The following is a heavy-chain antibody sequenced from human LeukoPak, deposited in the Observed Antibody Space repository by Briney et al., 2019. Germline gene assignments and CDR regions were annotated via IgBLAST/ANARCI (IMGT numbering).Heavy chain of an antibody. Sequence: PGGSLRLSCAASGFTFSSYWMHWVRQAPGKGLVWVSRTNSDGSSTNYADSVKGRFTTSRDNAKNTLFLQMNSLRVEDTAVYYCARGSNWGSLFDYWGQGTLVTVSS. J-gene: IGHJ4*02. D-gene: IGHD7-27*01. CDR2: TNSDGSST. V-gene: IGHV3-74*01. CDR1: GFTFSSYW. CDR3: ARGSNWGSLFDY.